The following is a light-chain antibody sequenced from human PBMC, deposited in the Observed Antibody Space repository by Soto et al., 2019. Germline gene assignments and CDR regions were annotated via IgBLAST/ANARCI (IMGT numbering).Light chain of an antibody. Sequence: EIVLTQSPGTLSLSPGERATLSCRASQSVSSSYLAWYQQKPGQAPRLVIHGASSRATGIPDRFSGSGSGTDFTLTISRLEPEDFAVYYCQQYGSSPHTFGRGTKLEIK. CDR3: QQYGSSPHT. J-gene: IGKJ2*01. CDR2: GAS. V-gene: IGKV3-20*01. CDR1: QSVSSSY.